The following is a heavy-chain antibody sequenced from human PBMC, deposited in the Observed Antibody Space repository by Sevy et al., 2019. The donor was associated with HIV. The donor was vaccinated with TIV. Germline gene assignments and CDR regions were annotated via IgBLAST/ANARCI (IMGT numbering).Heavy chain of an antibody. CDR1: GFTFSSYN. J-gene: IGHJ4*02. CDR2: ISSRSSYV. D-gene: IGHD1-26*01. V-gene: IGHV3-21*06. CDR3: AKWDADRRWFFDY. Sequence: GGSLRLSCVASGFTFSSYNMNWVRQAPGKGLEWVSSISSRSSYVYHADSVKGRFTISRDNAKNSLYLQMNSVRAEDTAVYYCAKWDADRRWFFDYWGQGTLVTVSS.